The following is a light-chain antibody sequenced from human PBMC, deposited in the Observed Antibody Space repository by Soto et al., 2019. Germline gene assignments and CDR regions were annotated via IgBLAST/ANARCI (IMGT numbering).Light chain of an antibody. CDR2: DAS. V-gene: IGKV3-15*01. Sequence: EVVMTQSPGTLSVSPGERPILSCRASQSLTTNLAWYQQTPGQAPRVLIHDASTRETGIPARFSGSGSGTEFALTISSLQSEDVAVYYCQQYDDWTLTFGQGTRLEIK. CDR1: QSLTTN. CDR3: QQYDDWTLT. J-gene: IGKJ5*01.